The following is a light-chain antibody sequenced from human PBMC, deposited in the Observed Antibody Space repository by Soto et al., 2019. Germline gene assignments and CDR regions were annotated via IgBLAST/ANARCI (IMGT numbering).Light chain of an antibody. J-gene: IGKJ3*01. V-gene: IGKV3-15*01. CDR2: GAS. CDR3: QQYNNCPSFT. CDR1: QSVSSN. Sequence: DIVMTQSPATLSVSPGERATLSCRASQSVSSNLAWYQQKPGQAPRLLVYGASTRATGIPARFSGSGSGTEFILTISSLQSEDFALYYFQQYNNCPSFTFGPGTKVDIK.